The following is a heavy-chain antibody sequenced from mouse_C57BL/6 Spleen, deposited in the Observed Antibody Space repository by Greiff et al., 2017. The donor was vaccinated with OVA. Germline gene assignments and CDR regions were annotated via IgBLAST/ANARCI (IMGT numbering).Heavy chain of an antibody. V-gene: IGHV1-15*01. CDR1: GYTFPDYE. Sequence: QVQLQQSGAALVRPGASVTLSCKASGYTFPDYEMHWVKQTPVHGLEWIGAIDPETGGTAYNQKFKGKALLTADKSSSTAYMELRSLTSGDSAVYYCTRDCYGVWFAYWGQGTLVTVSA. J-gene: IGHJ3*01. CDR3: TRDCYGVWFAY. D-gene: IGHD2-3*01. CDR2: IDPETGGT.